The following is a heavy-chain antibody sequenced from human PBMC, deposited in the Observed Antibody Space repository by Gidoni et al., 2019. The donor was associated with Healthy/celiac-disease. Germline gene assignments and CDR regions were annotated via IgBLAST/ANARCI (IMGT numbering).Heavy chain of an antibody. V-gene: IGHV3-30*18. D-gene: IGHD6-19*01. Sequence: QVQLVESGGGVVQPGRSLRLSCAASGFTFSSHGMPWVRQAPGKGREWVAVISYDGSNKYYADSVKGRFTISRDNSKNTLYLQMNSLRAEDTAVYYCAKEERIAVAGHYYYYYYMDVWGKGTTVTVSS. CDR1: GFTFSSHG. CDR2: ISYDGSNK. J-gene: IGHJ6*03. CDR3: AKEERIAVAGHYYYYYYMDV.